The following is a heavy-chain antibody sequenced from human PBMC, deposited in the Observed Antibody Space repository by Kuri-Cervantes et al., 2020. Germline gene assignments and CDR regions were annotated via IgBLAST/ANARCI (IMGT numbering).Heavy chain of an antibody. Sequence: LSLTCAASGFTFSSYAMHWVRQAPGKGLEWVAVISYDGSNKYYADSVKGRFTISRDNSKNTLYLQMNSLRAEDTAVYYCARESIAAAGIGWGQGTLVTVSS. J-gene: IGHJ4*02. D-gene: IGHD6-13*01. V-gene: IGHV3-30*01. CDR1: GFTFSSYA. CDR3: ARESIAAAGIG. CDR2: ISYDGSNK.